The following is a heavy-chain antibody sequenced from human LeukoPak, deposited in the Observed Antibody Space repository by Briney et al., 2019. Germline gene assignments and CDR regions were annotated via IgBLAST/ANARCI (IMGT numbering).Heavy chain of an antibody. Sequence: SETLSLTCAVYGGSFSGYYWSWIRQPPGKGLEWIGEINHSGSTNYNPSLKSRVTISVDTSKNQFSLKLSSVTAADTAVYYCARGRVVRGVTPRASYYGMDVRGKGTTVTVSS. CDR3: ARGRVVRGVTPRASYYGMDV. D-gene: IGHD3-10*01. J-gene: IGHJ6*04. CDR2: INHSGST. CDR1: GGSFSGYY. V-gene: IGHV4-34*01.